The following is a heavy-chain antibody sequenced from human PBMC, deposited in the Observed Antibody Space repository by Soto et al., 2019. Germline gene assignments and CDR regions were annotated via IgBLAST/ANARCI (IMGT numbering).Heavy chain of an antibody. J-gene: IGHJ4*02. CDR2: ISYDGSNK. D-gene: IGHD6-13*01. CDR3: ARDPDNHLHSSSWLGLGYFVY. V-gene: IGHV3-30-3*01. CDR1: GFTFSSYA. Sequence: QVQLVESGGGVVQPGRSLRLSCAASGFTFSSYAMHWVRQAPGKGLEWVAVISYDGSNKYYADSVKGRFTISRDNSKNTLYLQMNSLRAEDTAVYYCARDPDNHLHSSSWLGLGYFVYWGQGTLVTVSS.